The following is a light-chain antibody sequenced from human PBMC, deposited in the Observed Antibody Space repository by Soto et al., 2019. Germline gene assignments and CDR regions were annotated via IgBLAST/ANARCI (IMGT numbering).Light chain of an antibody. V-gene: IGLV2-14*01. CDR2: DVS. Sequence: QSDLTQPASVSGSPGQSITISCTGTSSDVGGYNFVSWYQLHPGKAPKLMIYDVSNRPSGVSDRFSGSKSGNTASLTISGLQAEDEADYYCSSYTSSSTLEVFGGGTKLTVL. J-gene: IGLJ2*01. CDR1: SSDVGGYNF. CDR3: SSYTSSSTLEV.